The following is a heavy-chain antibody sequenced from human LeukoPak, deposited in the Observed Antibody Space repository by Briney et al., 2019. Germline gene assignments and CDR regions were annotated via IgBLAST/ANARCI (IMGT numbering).Heavy chain of an antibody. CDR1: GFMFSSNW. CDR2: IKEDGTET. D-gene: IGHD5-24*01. J-gene: IGHJ4*02. Sequence: GGSLRLSCAASGFMFSSNWMSRVRLAPGKGLEWVANIKEDGTETYYVDSVKGRFTISRDNAKNSLYLQMNSLRVEDTAVYYCAKEGRSLQTYWGQGTLVTVSS. CDR3: AKEGRSLQTY. V-gene: IGHV3-7*03.